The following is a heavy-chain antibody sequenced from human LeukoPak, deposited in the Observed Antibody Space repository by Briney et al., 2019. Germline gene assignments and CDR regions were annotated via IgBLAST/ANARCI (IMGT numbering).Heavy chain of an antibody. CDR1: GGTFSSYA. D-gene: IGHD4-23*01. J-gene: IGHJ4*02. CDR2: IIPLFGTA. Sequence: GASVKVSCKASGGTFSSYAINWVRQAPGQGLEWMGGIIPLFGTANHAQKFQGRVTITAVESMRTAYMELSSLRSVDTAVYYCARGWLAETTVVTPYNYWGQGTLVTVSS. V-gene: IGHV1-69*13. CDR3: ARGWLAETTVVTPYNY.